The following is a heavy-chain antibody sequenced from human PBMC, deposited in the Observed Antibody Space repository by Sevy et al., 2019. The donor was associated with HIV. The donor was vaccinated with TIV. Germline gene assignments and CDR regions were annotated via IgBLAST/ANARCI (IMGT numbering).Heavy chain of an antibody. CDR3: ATSRRDYYNYYFDY. D-gene: IGHD3-22*01. Sequence: GGSKRNSSAASGLSVRRYELNWVRKVLWKGLQWISYISTGGGTIFYADSVKGRFTNSRDNAKNSVFLQMNSLRAEDTAVYFCATSRRDYYNYYFDYWGHGTLVTVSS. CDR1: GLSVRRYE. J-gene: IGHJ4*01. CDR2: ISTGGGTI. V-gene: IGHV3-48*03.